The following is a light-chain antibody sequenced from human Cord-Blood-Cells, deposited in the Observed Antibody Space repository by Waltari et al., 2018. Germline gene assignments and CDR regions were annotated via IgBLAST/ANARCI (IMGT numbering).Light chain of an antibody. CDR1: SSDVGSSTL. CDR3: CSYAGSSTYYV. V-gene: IGLV2-23*01. Sequence: QSALHQPASVSGSPGQSLTISCTGTSSDVGSSTLVSWYHQHPGKAPKLMIYEGSKRPSGVSNRFSGSKSGNTASLTISGLQAEDEADYYCCSYAGSSTYYVFGTGTKVTVL. CDR2: EGS. J-gene: IGLJ1*01.